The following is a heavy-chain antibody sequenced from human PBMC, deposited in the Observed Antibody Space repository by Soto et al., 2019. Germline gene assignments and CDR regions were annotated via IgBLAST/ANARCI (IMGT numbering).Heavy chain of an antibody. CDR1: GYSFTSYW. CDR2: IDPSDSYT. J-gene: IGHJ3*02. V-gene: IGHV5-10-1*01. Sequence: GESLKISCKGSGYSFTSYWISWVRQMPGKGLEWMGRIDPSDSYTNYSPSFQGHVTISADKSISTAYLQWSSLKASDTAMYYCASPLVNYYDSSGHAFDIWGQGTMVTVSS. D-gene: IGHD3-22*01. CDR3: ASPLVNYYDSSGHAFDI.